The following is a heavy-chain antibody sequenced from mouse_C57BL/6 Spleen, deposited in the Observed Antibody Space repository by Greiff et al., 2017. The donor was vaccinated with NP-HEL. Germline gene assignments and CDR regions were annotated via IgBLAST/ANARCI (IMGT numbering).Heavy chain of an antibody. D-gene: IGHD2-4*01. J-gene: IGHJ1*03. V-gene: IGHV1-76*01. CDR2: IYPGSGNT. CDR1: GYTFTDYY. CDR3: ARRGYDYDHWYFDV. Sequence: QVQLQQSGAELVRPGASVKLSCKASGYTFTDYYINWVKQRPGQGLEWIARIYPGSGNTYYNEKFKGKATLTAEKSSSTAYMQLSSLTSEDSAVYFCARRGYDYDHWYFDVWGTGTTVTVSS.